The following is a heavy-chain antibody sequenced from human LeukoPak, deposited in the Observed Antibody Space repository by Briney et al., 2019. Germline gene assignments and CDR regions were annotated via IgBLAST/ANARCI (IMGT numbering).Heavy chain of an antibody. V-gene: IGHV4-59*01. Sequence: PSETLSLTCTVSGGSISSYYWSWIRQPPGKGLEWIGYTYYSGSTNYNPSLKSRVTISVDTSKNQFSLKLSSVTAADTAVYYCAREEEWLFDYWGQGTLATVSS. CDR2: TYYSGST. CDR1: GGSISSYY. CDR3: AREEEWLFDY. J-gene: IGHJ4*02. D-gene: IGHD3-3*01.